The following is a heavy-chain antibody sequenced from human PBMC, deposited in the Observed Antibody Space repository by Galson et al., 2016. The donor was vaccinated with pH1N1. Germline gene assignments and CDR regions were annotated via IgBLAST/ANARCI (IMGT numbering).Heavy chain of an antibody. CDR3: ARNWWGIDY. CDR1: GFPFSDYW. D-gene: IGHD2-15*01. CDR2: IDNDGRGT. Sequence: SLRLSCAASGFPFSDYWMHWVRQAPGKGLVWVARIDNDGRGTSHADSVRGRCAISRDNAENMLYLQMNSLRTDDTAVYYCARNWWGIDYWGQGALVTVSS. V-gene: IGHV3-74*01. J-gene: IGHJ4*02.